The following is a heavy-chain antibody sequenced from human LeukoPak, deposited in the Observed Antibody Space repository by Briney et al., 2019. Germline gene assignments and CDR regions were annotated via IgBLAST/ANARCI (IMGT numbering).Heavy chain of an antibody. Sequence: SETLSLTCTVSGASISSQFWSWVRQPPGKRPEYIGYMSYSGNTNYNPSLKSRVTISLDTSKNQFSLKLSSLTAADTAVYYCARFSSGSNWFDARGQGTLVTVSS. CDR3: ARFSSGSNWFDA. V-gene: IGHV4-59*11. J-gene: IGHJ5*02. CDR1: GASISSQF. CDR2: MSYSGNT.